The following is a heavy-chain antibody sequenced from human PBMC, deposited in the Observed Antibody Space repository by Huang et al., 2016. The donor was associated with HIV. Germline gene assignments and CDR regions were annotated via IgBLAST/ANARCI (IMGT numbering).Heavy chain of an antibody. J-gene: IGHJ4*02. CDR3: ARGLPHYYGSGSYFDF. D-gene: IGHD3-10*01. CDR1: GGSFSGYY. Sequence: QVQLQQWGAGLLKPSETLSLTCAVYGGSFSGYYWSWIRQTPGKGLEWIGETKVIENTAYNPSLKSRFIISVDASKKQFSLKVTSLTAADTAIYYCARGLPHYYGSGSYFDFWGQGTLVSVSS. CDR2: TKVIENT. V-gene: IGHV4-34*02.